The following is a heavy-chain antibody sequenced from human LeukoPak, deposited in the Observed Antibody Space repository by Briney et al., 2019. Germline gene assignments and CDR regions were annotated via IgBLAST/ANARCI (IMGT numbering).Heavy chain of an antibody. D-gene: IGHD1-14*01. CDR3: AKAGHGSLYYFDY. J-gene: IGHJ4*02. CDR1: GFTFDDYA. V-gene: IGHV3-43D*04. CDR2: VSWDGGST. Sequence: GGSLRLSCAASGFTFDDYAMHWVRQAPGKGLEWVSLVSWDGGSTYYADSVKGRFTISRDNSKNSLYLQMNSLRAEDTALYYCAKAGHGSLYYFDYWGQGTLVTVSS.